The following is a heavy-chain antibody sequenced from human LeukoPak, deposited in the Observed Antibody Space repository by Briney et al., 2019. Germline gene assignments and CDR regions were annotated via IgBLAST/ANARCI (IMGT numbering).Heavy chain of an antibody. CDR3: ARGYFDWLNWFDP. D-gene: IGHD3-9*01. V-gene: IGHV1-2*02. CDR2: INPNRAGT. CDR1: GYTFTGSY. Sequence: ASVKVSCKASGYTFTGSYTRYERKAPGQLIQWMLCINPNRAGTNYAQKFQGMVTMTRDTSISTASMELTRLRSDESAVHYCARGYFDWLNWFDPWGQGTLVTVSS. J-gene: IGHJ5*02.